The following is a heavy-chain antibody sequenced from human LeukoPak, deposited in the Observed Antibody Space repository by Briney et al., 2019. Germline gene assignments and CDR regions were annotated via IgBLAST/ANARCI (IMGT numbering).Heavy chain of an antibody. CDR2: INHSGST. D-gene: IGHD6-6*01. CDR1: GGSFSGYY. Sequence: SETLSLTCAVYGGSFSGYYWSWIRQPPGKGLEWIGEINHSGSTNYNPSLKSRVTISVDTSKNQFSLKLSSVTAADTAVYYCATTSIAARPGVDYWGQGTLVNVSS. V-gene: IGHV4-34*01. CDR3: ATTSIAARPGVDY. J-gene: IGHJ4*02.